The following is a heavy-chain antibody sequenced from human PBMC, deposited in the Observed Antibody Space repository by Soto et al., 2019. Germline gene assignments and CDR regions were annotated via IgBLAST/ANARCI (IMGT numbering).Heavy chain of an antibody. V-gene: IGHV3-7*01. Sequence: GGSLRLSCEASGFTLSSFWMSWVRQAPGKGLEWVANIKHDGSDKYYLGSVKGRFTISRDNAKNSLYLQMNSLRDEDTAVYACAREVPAAPSRGPYYYGMDVWGHGTTVTVSS. CDR3: AREVPAAPSRGPYYYGMDV. J-gene: IGHJ6*02. CDR2: IKHDGSDK. D-gene: IGHD2-2*01. CDR1: GFTLSSFW.